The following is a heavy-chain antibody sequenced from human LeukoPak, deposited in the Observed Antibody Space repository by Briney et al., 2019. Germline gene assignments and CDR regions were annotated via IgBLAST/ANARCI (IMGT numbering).Heavy chain of an antibody. J-gene: IGHJ6*03. D-gene: IGHD2-15*01. CDR2: IKQDGSEK. CDR1: GFTFSSYW. Sequence: PGGSLRLSCAASGFTFSSYWMSWVRQAPGKGLEWVANIKQDGSEKYYVDSVKGRFTISRDNAKNSLYLQMNSLRAKDTAVYYYARDGDIVVVVAATPGYYYYMDVWGKGTTVTVSS. CDR3: ARDGDIVVVVAATPGYYYYMDV. V-gene: IGHV3-7*01.